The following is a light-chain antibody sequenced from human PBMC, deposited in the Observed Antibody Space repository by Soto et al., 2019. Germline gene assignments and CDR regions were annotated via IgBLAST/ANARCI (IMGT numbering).Light chain of an antibody. CDR1: SSDVGGYKY. J-gene: IGLJ1*01. Sequence: QVVLTQPASVSGSPGQSITISCTGTSSDVGGYKYVSWYQQHPGKGPKLMIYEVSNRPSGVSDRFSGSKSGNTASLTISGLQAEDESDYYCISYTSSNTYVFGTGTKVTVL. CDR2: EVS. V-gene: IGLV2-14*01. CDR3: ISYTSSNTYV.